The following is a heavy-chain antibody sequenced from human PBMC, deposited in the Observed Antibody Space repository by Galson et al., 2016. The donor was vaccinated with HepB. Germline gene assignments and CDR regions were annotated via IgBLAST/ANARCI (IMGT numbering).Heavy chain of an antibody. CDR2: INVEGTST. CDR1: GFTFSDHW. J-gene: IGHJ3*02. V-gene: IGHV3-74*01. D-gene: IGHD2-15*01. Sequence: SLRLSCAASGFTFSDHWMHWVRQAPGKGLMWVSRINVEGTSTSYADSVKGRFTISRDNAKNTVYLQMNGLKAEDTAMYYCASPLLTSAFDIWGQGTMVTVSS. CDR3: ASPLLTSAFDI.